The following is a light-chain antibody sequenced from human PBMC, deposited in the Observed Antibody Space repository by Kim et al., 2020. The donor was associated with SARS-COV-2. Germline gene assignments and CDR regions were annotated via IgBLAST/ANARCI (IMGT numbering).Light chain of an antibody. CDR3: YSAADNSEL. CDR2: KDT. J-gene: IGLJ2*01. CDR1: VLAKKY. Sequence: SYELTQPSSVSVSPGQTARITCSGDVLAKKYARWFQQRPGQAPLLVIYKDTERPSGIPDRFSGSSSGTTVTLTISGAQVEDEADYYCYSAADNSELFGGGTQLTVL. V-gene: IGLV3-27*01.